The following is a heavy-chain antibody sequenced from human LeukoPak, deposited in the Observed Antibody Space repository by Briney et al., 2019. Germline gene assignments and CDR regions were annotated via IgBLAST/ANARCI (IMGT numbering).Heavy chain of an antibody. CDR1: GFIFSSYD. CDR3: ARAPGTTHYYGMDV. CDR2: IGTAGDT. V-gene: IGHV3-13*01. D-gene: IGHD1-1*01. J-gene: IGHJ6*02. Sequence: GGSLRLSCAASGFIFSSYDMHWVRQATGKGLEWVSAIGTAGDTYYPGSVKGRFTISRENAKNSLYLQMNSLRAGDTAVYYCARAPGTTHYYGMDVWGQGTTVTVSS.